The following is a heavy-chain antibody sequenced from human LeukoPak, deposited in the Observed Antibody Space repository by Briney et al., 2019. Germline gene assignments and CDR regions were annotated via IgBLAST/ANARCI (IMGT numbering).Heavy chain of an antibody. V-gene: IGHV4-34*01. CDR2: INHSGST. Sequence: PSETLSLTCAVYGGSFSGYYWSWIRQPPGKGLEWIGEINHSGSTNYNPSLKSRVTISVDMSKNQFTLKLSSVTAADTAVYYCARDFYGGNTGYFDYWGQGTLVTVSS. CDR1: GGSFSGYY. D-gene: IGHD4-23*01. J-gene: IGHJ4*02. CDR3: ARDFYGGNTGYFDY.